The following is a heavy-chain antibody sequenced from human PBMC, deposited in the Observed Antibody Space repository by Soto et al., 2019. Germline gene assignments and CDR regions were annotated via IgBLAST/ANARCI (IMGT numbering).Heavy chain of an antibody. CDR3: AKSITIFGVAPNYFDY. CDR2: ISGSGGST. V-gene: IGHV3-23*01. Sequence: GVLRLSCAASGFTFSSYAMSCFRQSAVKVLEWVSAISGSGGSTYYADSVKGRFTISRDNSKNTLYLQMNSLRAEDTAVYYCAKSITIFGVAPNYFDYWGQGTLVTVSS. D-gene: IGHD3-3*01. J-gene: IGHJ4*02. CDR1: GFTFSSYA.